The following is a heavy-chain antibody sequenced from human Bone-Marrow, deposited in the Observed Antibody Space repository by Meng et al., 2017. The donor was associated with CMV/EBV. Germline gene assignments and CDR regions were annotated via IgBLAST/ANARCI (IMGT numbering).Heavy chain of an antibody. J-gene: IGHJ4*02. Sequence: SETLSLTCAVYGGSFSGYYWSWIRQPPGKGLEWIGEINHSGSTNYNPSLKSRVTISVDTSKNQFSLKLSSVTAADTAVYYCARERWGKWAVLFDYWGQGTLVTVSS. CDR1: GGSFSGYY. CDR2: INHSGST. D-gene: IGHD2-8*01. CDR3: ARERWGKWAVLFDY. V-gene: IGHV4-34*01.